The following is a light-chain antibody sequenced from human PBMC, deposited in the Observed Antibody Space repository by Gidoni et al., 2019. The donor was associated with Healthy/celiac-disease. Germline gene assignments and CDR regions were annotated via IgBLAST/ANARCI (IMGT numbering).Light chain of an antibody. CDR1: QSISSY. V-gene: IGKV1-39*01. J-gene: IGKJ1*01. CDR2: AAS. CDR3: QQSYSTPE. Sequence: DIQMTQSPSSLSASVGDRVTITCRASQSISSYLNWYQQKPGKAPKLLIYAASSLQSGVPSRFSGSGSGTDFTITISSLQPEDFATYYCQQSYSTPEFGQGTKVEIK.